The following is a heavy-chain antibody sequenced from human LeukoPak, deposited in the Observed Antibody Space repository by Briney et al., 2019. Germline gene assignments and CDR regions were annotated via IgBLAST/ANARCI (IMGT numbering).Heavy chain of an antibody. CDR1: GGSISSSSCY. D-gene: IGHD6-19*01. Sequence: PSETLSLTCTVSGGSISSSSCYWGWIRQPPGKGLEWIGSIYYSGSTYYNPSLKSRVTISVDTSKNQFSLKLSSVTAADTAVYYCARQGHSSGWYPLDYWGQGTLVTVSS. J-gene: IGHJ4*02. CDR2: IYYSGST. V-gene: IGHV4-39*01. CDR3: ARQGHSSGWYPLDY.